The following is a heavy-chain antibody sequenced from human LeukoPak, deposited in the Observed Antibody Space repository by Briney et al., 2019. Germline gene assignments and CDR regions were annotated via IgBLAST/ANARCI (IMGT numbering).Heavy chain of an antibody. CDR1: GYTFTSYA. V-gene: IGHV1-3*01. Sequence: ASVKVSCKASGYTFTSYAMHWVRQAPGQRLEWMGWINAGNGNTKYSQKFQGRVTITMDTSASTAYMELSSLRSEDTAVYYCARDRKNSIAVAGTFNFWGQGTRVTVSS. CDR2: INAGNGNT. CDR3: ARDRKNSIAVAGTFNF. D-gene: IGHD6-19*01. J-gene: IGHJ4*02.